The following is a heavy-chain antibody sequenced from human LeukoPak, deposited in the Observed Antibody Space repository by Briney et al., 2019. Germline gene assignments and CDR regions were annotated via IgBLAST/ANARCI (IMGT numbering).Heavy chain of an antibody. Sequence: PGGSLRLSCAASGFTFSSYAMSWVRQAPGKGLEWVAAISGSGGSTYYADSVKGRFTISTDNSKHTLYLQMTSLRAEDTAVYYCAKPGEEAGYSSGWYRNWYFDLWGWGTLVTVSS. D-gene: IGHD6-19*01. V-gene: IGHV3-23*01. J-gene: IGHJ2*01. CDR1: GFTFSSYA. CDR2: ISGSGGST. CDR3: AKPGEEAGYSSGWYRNWYFDL.